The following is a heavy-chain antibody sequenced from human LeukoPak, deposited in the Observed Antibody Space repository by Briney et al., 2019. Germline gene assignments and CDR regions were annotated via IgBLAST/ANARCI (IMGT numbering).Heavy chain of an antibody. Sequence: SETLSLTCTVSGGSISSSSAYWGWRRQPPGKRLEWIGSIYYSKNTYYHPSLKSRVTISADTSKNHCCLTLGSVSATDTAVYYCVSPRGFTYGYFDYWGQGTLVTVSS. V-gene: IGHV4-39*02. CDR1: GGSISSSSAY. J-gene: IGHJ4*02. CDR2: IYYSKNT. CDR3: VSPRGFTYGYFDY. D-gene: IGHD5-18*01.